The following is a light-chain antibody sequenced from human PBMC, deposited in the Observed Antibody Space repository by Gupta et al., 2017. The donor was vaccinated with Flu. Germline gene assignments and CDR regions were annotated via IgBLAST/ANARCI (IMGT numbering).Light chain of an antibody. CDR1: QSISSY. CDR3: QQSYITPPT. Sequence: GDRVTITCRASQSISSYLNWYQQKPGKAPKLLIFATSNLQSGVPSRFSGSGSGTDFTLTISSLQPEDFATYYCQQSYITPPTFGQGTKVEIK. V-gene: IGKV1-39*01. J-gene: IGKJ1*01. CDR2: ATS.